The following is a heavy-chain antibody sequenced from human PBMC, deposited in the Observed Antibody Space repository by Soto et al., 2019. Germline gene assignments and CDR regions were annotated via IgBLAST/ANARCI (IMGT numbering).Heavy chain of an antibody. V-gene: IGHV3-30*04. Sequence: QVQLVESGGGVVQPGTSLRLSCAASTFNFTSYAMHWVRQAPGKGLEWVAVISYDGRDKFYADSVKGRFTISRDNSKPALYVHMNSLRTDVTAMYHCAKGGRIVRWGQGTLVTVSS. CDR2: ISYDGRDK. J-gene: IGHJ4*02. CDR1: TFNFTSYA. D-gene: IGHD3-16*01. CDR3: AKGGRIVR.